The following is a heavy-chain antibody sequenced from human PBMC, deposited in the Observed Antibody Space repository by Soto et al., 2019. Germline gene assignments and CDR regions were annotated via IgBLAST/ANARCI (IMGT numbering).Heavy chain of an antibody. CDR1: GGSISTVDYW. Sequence: QVQLQESGPGLVKPSQTLSLTCTVSGGSISTVDYWWSWIRQSPDMGLEWIGHIYDGGRTYNTPSLDSRVTMSVDTSKSQLSLTLSSVSAADTAVYYCARGPSGDKVDSWGQGTLVTVSS. CDR2: IYDGGRT. V-gene: IGHV4-30-4*01. D-gene: IGHD7-27*01. J-gene: IGHJ4*02. CDR3: ARGPSGDKVDS.